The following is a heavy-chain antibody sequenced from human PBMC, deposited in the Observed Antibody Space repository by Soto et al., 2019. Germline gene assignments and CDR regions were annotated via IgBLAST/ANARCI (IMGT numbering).Heavy chain of an antibody. CDR3: ARGRSGYSYGYVWFDP. J-gene: IGHJ5*02. CDR2: INHSGST. V-gene: IGHV4-34*01. Sequence: SEPLSGTCSVYVGSFSGYYWSCILQPPLKGLEWIGEINHSGSTNYNPSLKSRVTISVDTSKNQFSLKLSSVTAADTAVYYCARGRSGYSYGYVWFDPWGQGTLVTVSS. D-gene: IGHD5-18*01. CDR1: VGSFSGYY.